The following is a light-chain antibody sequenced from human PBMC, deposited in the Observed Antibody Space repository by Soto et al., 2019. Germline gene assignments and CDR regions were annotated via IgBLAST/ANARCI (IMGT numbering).Light chain of an antibody. CDR2: EVS. CDR1: SSDVGRYNY. CDR3: SSQTSSDTHV. J-gene: IGLJ1*01. Sequence: QSALTQPASVSGSPGQSITISCTGTSSDVGRYNYVSWYQQHADKAPKLMIYEVSHRPSGVSNRFSGSKSGNTASLTISGLQAEDEANYYCSSQTSSDTHVFGTGTKVTVL. V-gene: IGLV2-14*01.